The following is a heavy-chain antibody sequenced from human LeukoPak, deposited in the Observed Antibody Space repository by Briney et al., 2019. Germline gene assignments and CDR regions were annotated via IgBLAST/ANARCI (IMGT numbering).Heavy chain of an antibody. CDR2: ISGYNGNT. D-gene: IGHD3-10*01. CDR3: ARGFGSGSYYYYMDV. CDR1: GYTFTSYD. J-gene: IGHJ6*03. Sequence: ASVKVSCKASGYTFTSYDVSWVRQAPGQGLEWMGWISGYNGNTNYAQKLQGRVTMTTDTSATTAYMELRSLRSDDTAVYYCARGFGSGSYYYYMDVWGKGTTVTVSS. V-gene: IGHV1-18*01.